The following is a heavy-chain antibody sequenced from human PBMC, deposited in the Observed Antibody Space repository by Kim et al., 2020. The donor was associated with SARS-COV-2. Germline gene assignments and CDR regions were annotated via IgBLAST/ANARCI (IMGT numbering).Heavy chain of an antibody. J-gene: IGHJ4*02. CDR3: ARAYCGTATCYTGGTYLDS. CDR2: LWYDGSNK. V-gene: IGHV3-33*01. Sequence: GGSLRLSCAASGFTFSTYGMHWVRQAPGKGLEWVATLWYDGSNKYYPDSVKGRFTVSRDNSKNTLYLQVNSLRAEDTAVYFCARAYCGTATCYTGGTYLDSWGRGALFTASS. CDR1: GFTFSTYG. D-gene: IGHD2-2*02.